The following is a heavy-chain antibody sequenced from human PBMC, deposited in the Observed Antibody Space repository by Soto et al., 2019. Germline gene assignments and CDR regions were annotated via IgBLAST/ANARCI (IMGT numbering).Heavy chain of an antibody. D-gene: IGHD6-19*01. V-gene: IGHV4-30-2*01. Sequence: SETLSLTCNMSGDSYSISTYSWSWIRQPPGKALQWIGFIYQSGVTSCNPSLASRVSISLDRSNNQCSLELKSVTAADTAMYFCAGMPYTSGLRFDPWGPGTLVTVSS. CDR1: GDSYSISTYS. CDR3: AGMPYTSGLRFDP. J-gene: IGHJ5*02. CDR2: IYQSGVT.